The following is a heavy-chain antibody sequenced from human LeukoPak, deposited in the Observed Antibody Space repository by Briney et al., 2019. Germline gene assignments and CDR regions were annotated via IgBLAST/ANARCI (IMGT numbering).Heavy chain of an antibody. V-gene: IGHV3-30-3*01. CDR3: AAYIDYYDSSGYYPFWY. J-gene: IGHJ4*02. Sequence: GGSLRLSCAASGFTFSSYAMHWVRQAPGKGLEWVAVISYDGSNEYYADSVKGRFTISRDNSKNTLYLQMNSLRAEDTAVYYCAAYIDYYDSSGYYPFWYWGQGTLVTVSS. CDR2: ISYDGSNE. D-gene: IGHD3-22*01. CDR1: GFTFSSYA.